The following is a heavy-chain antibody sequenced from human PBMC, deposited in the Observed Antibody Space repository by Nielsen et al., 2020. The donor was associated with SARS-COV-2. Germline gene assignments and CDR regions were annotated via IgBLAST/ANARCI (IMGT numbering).Heavy chain of an antibody. CDR3: ARYVYYYDSSGHTDY. J-gene: IGHJ4*02. CDR1: GYTFTSYG. CDR2: ISAYNGNT. V-gene: IGHV1-18*01. Sequence: ASVKVSCKASGYTFTSYGISWVRQAPGQGLEWMGWISAYNGNTNYAQKLQGRVTMTTDTSTSTAYMELRSLRSDDTAVYYCARYVYYYDSSGHTDYWGQGTLVTVSS. D-gene: IGHD3-22*01.